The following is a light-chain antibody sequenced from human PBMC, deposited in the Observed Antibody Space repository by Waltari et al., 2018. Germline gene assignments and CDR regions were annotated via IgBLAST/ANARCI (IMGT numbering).Light chain of an antibody. V-gene: IGLV2-11*01. CDR3: GSYEGTYTSVL. CDR2: SVS. J-gene: IGLJ2*01. Sequence: QSALPQPRSVSGSPGQSVTISCTVPSHVGGYNYVSWYQQHPGKAPKFVLYSVSERPSGVPVRFSGSKSVQTASLTISGLQSDDDADYDCGSYEGTYTSVLFGGGTKLTLL. CDR1: SHVGGYNY.